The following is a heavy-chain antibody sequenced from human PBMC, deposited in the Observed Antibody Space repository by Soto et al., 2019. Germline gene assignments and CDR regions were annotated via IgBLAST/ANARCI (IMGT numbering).Heavy chain of an antibody. CDR3: ARWITMVRGDAFDI. CDR1: GGSVSSGSYY. V-gene: IGHV4-61*01. CDR2: IYYSGST. Sequence: SETLSLTCTVSGGSVSSGSYYWSWIRQPPGKGLEWIGYIYYSGSTNYNPSLKSRVTISVDTSKNQFSLKLSSVTAADTAVYFCARWITMVRGDAFDIWGQGTMVTVSS. D-gene: IGHD3-10*01. J-gene: IGHJ3*02.